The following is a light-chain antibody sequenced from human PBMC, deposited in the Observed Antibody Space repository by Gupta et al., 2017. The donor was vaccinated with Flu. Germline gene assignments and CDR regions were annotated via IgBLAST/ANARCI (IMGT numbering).Light chain of an antibody. J-gene: IGKJ1*01. CDR1: QSISSW. CDR2: KAS. Sequence: DIQMTQSPSTLSASVGDRVTITCRASQSISSWLSWYQQKPGKAPKLLIYKASTLESGVPSRFSGSGFGTEFTLTISRLQPDDFATYYFQEYNSYWAFGQGTKVEIK. CDR3: QEYNSYWA. V-gene: IGKV1-5*03.